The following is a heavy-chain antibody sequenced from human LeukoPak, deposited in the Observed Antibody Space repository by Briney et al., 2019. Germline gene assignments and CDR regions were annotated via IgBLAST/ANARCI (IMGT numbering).Heavy chain of an antibody. V-gene: IGHV4-59*01. D-gene: IGHD3-10*01. Sequence: SEPLSLTCTVSGGSISSYYWNWIRQPPGRGLEWIGCIYSSGSTNYNPSLKSRVTISVDTSKNQFSLKLSSVTAADTAVYYCARSMVRGVFDYWGQGTLVTVSS. CDR3: ARSMVRGVFDY. CDR2: IYSSGST. J-gene: IGHJ4*02. CDR1: GGSISSYY.